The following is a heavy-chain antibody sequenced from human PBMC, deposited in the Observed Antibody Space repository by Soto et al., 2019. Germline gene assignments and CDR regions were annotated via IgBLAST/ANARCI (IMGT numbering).Heavy chain of an antibody. J-gene: IGHJ4*02. CDR3: ARGAVRGVLDY. CDR2: IIPILGIA. D-gene: IGHD3-10*01. CDR1: GGTFSSYT. Sequence: QVQLVQSGAEVKKPGSSVKVSCKASGGTFSSYTISWVRQAPGQGLEWMGRIIPILGIANYAQKFQGRVKITADKSTSTAYMELSSLRSEDAAVYYCARGAVRGVLDYWGQGTLVTVSS. V-gene: IGHV1-69*02.